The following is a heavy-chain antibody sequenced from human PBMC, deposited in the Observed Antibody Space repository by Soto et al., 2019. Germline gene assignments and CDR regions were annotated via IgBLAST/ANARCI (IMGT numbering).Heavy chain of an antibody. Sequence: GASVKVSCKASGYTFTSYDINWVRQATGQGLEWMGWMNPNSGNTGYAQKFQGRVTMTRNTSISTAYMELSSLTSEDTAVYYCACVMLVAAPRRCRGFDPWGQGTLVTVSS. D-gene: IGHD6-13*01. J-gene: IGHJ5*02. V-gene: IGHV1-8*01. CDR2: MNPNSGNT. CDR1: GYTFTSYD. CDR3: ACVMLVAAPRRCRGFDP.